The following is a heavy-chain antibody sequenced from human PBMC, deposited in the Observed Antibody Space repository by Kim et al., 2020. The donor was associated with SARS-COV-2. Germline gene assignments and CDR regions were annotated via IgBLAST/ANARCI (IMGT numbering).Heavy chain of an antibody. D-gene: IGHD2-2*01. J-gene: IGHJ6*02. Sequence: GRNTSSPDAGTRRFTVSRDNAKHTLYLQMNSLRAEDTAVYYCARSRELDVWGQGTTVTVSS. CDR2: GRNT. CDR3: ARSRELDV. V-gene: IGHV3-74*01.